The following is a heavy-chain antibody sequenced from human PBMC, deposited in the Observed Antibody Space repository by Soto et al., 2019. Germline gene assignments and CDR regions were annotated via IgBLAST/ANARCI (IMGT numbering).Heavy chain of an antibody. Sequence: SVKVSCKASGGTSSSYAISWVRQAPGQGLEWMGGIIPIFGTANYAQKFQGRVTITADESTSTAYMELSSLRSEDTAVYYCARDRAYYDSRGPVDPWGQGTLVTVSS. CDR1: GGTSSSYA. J-gene: IGHJ5*02. CDR2: IIPIFGTA. D-gene: IGHD3-22*01. V-gene: IGHV1-69*13. CDR3: ARDRAYYDSRGPVDP.